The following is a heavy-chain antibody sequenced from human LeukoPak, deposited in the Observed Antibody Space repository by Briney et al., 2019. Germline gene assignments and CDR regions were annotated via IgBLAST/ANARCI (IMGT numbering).Heavy chain of an antibody. CDR1: VGSIASGGHY. Sequence: PSETLSLTCTVSVGSIASGGHYWSWIRQHPENGLQWVGYMDYGGSPYYNPSLTRRLIISLDTSKNQFSLELSSVTAADTAMYYCASRSARPEGYFDYWGQGILVTVS. D-gene: IGHD3-16*01. V-gene: IGHV4-31*03. J-gene: IGHJ4*02. CDR2: MDYGGSP. CDR3: ASRSARPEGYFDY.